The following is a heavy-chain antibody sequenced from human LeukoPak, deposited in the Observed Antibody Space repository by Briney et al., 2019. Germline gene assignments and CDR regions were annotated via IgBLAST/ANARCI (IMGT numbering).Heavy chain of an antibody. J-gene: IGHJ6*02. Sequence: GGSLRLSCAASGFALSSHWMTWVRQVPGRGPEWVANVNRDGSETYYLDSVKGRFTISKDNAKNSLYLQMNSLRAEDTALYHCARNNGMDVWGQGTTVIVFS. CDR3: ARNNGMDV. CDR2: VNRDGSET. V-gene: IGHV3-7*03. CDR1: GFALSSHW.